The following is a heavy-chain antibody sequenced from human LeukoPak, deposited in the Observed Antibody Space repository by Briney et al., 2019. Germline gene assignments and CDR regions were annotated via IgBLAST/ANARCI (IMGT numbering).Heavy chain of an antibody. D-gene: IGHD5-24*01. CDR2: IYNSGST. V-gene: IGHV4-31*03. CDR3: ARDANDGYGGYMDV. CDR1: GDSIPSAGYF. J-gene: IGHJ6*03. Sequence: SQTLSLTCTVSGDSIPSAGYFWNWIRQHPGKGLEWIGYIYNSGSTSYNPSLKRRISISIDTSKNQFSLRLSSVTAADTAVYYCARDANDGYGGYMDVWGQGTTVTVSS.